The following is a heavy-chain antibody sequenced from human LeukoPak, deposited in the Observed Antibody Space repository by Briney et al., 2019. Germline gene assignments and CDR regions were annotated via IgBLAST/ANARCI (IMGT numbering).Heavy chain of an antibody. J-gene: IGHJ4*02. CDR3: AKDPGHCSGGSCYSILDY. Sequence: GGSLRLSCAASGFTFSSYGMHWVRQAPGKGLEWLAVISSDGSHKFYGDSVTGRFTISRDNSKNTLYLQMSSLRPEDTAVYYCAKDPGHCSGGSCYSILDYWGQGTLVTVSS. V-gene: IGHV3-30*18. D-gene: IGHD2-15*01. CDR1: GFTFSSYG. CDR2: ISSDGSHK.